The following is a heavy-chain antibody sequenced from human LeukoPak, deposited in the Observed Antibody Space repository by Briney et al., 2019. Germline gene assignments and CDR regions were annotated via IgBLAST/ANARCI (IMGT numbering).Heavy chain of an antibody. CDR3: ASAWHLGIVVVMLDS. J-gene: IGHJ4*02. CDR1: GFTFSSYS. Sequence: AGGSLRLSCAASGFTFSSYSMNWVRQAPGKGLEWVAVISYDGSNKYYADSVKGRFTISRDNSKNTLYLQMNSLRVGDTAVYYCASAWHLGIVVVMLDSWGQGTLVTVSS. CDR2: ISYDGSNK. V-gene: IGHV3-30*03. D-gene: IGHD3-22*01.